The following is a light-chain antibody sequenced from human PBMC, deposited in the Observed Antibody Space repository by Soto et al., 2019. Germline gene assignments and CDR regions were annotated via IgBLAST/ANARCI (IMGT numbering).Light chain of an antibody. Sequence: QTVVTQPPSASGTPGQRVTISCSGSSSNIKSNTVNWYQQLPGTAPKLLIYSNNQRPSGVPDRFSGSKSGTSASLAISGLRSEDEATYYCATWDDNLNGMVFGGGTKVTVL. V-gene: IGLV1-44*01. CDR3: ATWDDNLNGMV. CDR1: SSNIKSNT. J-gene: IGLJ2*01. CDR2: SNN.